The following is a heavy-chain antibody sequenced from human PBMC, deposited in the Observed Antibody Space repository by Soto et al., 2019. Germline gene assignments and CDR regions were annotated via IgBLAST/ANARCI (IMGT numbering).Heavy chain of an antibody. J-gene: IGHJ4*02. V-gene: IGHV1-3*01. CDR3: ARELQGLYYFDY. Sequence: ASLKVSCKASAFSFSGYFMHWVRQAPGQSLEWMGSSNAGNGNTKYSQKFQGRVTITRDTSASTAYMELSSLRSEDTAVYYCARELQGLYYFDYWGLGTLVTVSS. CDR1: AFSFSGYF. D-gene: IGHD4-4*01. CDR2: SNAGNGNT.